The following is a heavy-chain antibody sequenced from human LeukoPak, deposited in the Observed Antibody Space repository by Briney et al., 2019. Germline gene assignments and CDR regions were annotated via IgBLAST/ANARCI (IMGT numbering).Heavy chain of an antibody. CDR3: ARGPGEAGG. V-gene: IGHV4-34*01. CDR2: INHSGST. J-gene: IGHJ4*02. CDR1: GGSFSGYY. D-gene: IGHD2-8*02. Sequence: SETLSLTCAVYGGSFSGYYWSWIRQPPGKGLEWIGEINHSGSTNYNPSLKSRVTISVDTSKNQFSLKLSSVTAADTAVYYCARGPGEAGGWRQGTLATVSS.